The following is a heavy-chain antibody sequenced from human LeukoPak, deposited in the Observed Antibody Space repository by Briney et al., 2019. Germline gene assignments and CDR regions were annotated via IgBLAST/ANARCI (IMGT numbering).Heavy chain of an antibody. CDR3: ATPGSS. J-gene: IGHJ4*02. D-gene: IGHD6-13*01. V-gene: IGHV3-64*02. Sequence: GGPLRLSCTASGFSFRSYAMHWVRQAPGKGLEYVSAISRSGNTTYYADSVKGRFIVSRDNSKKTLFLQMSDLRPEDTAVYYCATPGSSWGQGSPVIVS. CDR2: ISRSGNTT. CDR1: GFSFRSYA.